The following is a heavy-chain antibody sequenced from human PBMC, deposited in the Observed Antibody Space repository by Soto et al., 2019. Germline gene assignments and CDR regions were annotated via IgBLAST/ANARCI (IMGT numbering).Heavy chain of an antibody. J-gene: IGHJ4*02. CDR2: IKKDGSEK. CDR1: GFQFSNYY. V-gene: IGHV3-7*01. Sequence: GGSLRLSCAASGFQFSNYYMGWVRQAPGKGLEWVANIKKDGSEKYYVDSVKGRFTISRDNAKSSLYLQMNSLRAEDTAVYYCAVGEAYCGGDCPLDYWGQGTLVTVSS. CDR3: AVGEAYCGGDCPLDY. D-gene: IGHD2-21*02.